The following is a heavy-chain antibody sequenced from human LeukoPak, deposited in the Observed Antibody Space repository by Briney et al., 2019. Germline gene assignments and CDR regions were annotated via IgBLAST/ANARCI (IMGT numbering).Heavy chain of an antibody. CDR2: IYYSGST. D-gene: IGHD5-12*01. V-gene: IGHV4-59*01. CDR1: GGSISSYY. CDR3: ARDRGWENSGYVNAFDI. Sequence: SETLSLTCTVSGGSISSYYWSWIRQPPGKGLEWIGYIYYSGSTNYNPSLKSRVTISVDTSKNQFSLKLSSVTAADTAVYYCARDRGWENSGYVNAFDIWGQGTMVTVSS. J-gene: IGHJ3*02.